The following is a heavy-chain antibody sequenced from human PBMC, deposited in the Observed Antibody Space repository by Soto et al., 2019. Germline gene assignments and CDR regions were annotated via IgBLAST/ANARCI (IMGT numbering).Heavy chain of an antibody. D-gene: IGHD3-3*01. J-gene: IGHJ5*02. CDR2: INHSGST. Sequence: SETLSLTCAVYGGSFSGYYWSWIRQPPGKGLEWIGEINHSGSTNYNPSLKSRVTISVDTSKNQFSLKLSSVTAADTAVYYCARGAYYDFWSGYYRSKKNWFDPWGQGTLVTVSS. CDR3: ARGAYYDFWSGYYRSKKNWFDP. V-gene: IGHV4-34*01. CDR1: GGSFSGYY.